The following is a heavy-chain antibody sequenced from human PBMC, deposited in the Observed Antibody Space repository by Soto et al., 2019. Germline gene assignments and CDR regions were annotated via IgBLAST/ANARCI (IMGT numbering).Heavy chain of an antibody. CDR2: ISHDESNK. J-gene: IGHJ1*01. CDR3: AREEGSSGNAGTFKL. Sequence: QVQLVESGGDVVQPGRSLRLSCAVSGFSLSTRVMHWVRQAPGKGLEWVALISHDESNKDYADSVKGRFTISKDNSQNTLYLQMNSLIVEETAVYYCAREEGSSGNAGTFKLWGQGTLVSVSS. D-gene: IGHD3-22*01. V-gene: IGHV3-30-3*01. CDR1: GFSLSTRV.